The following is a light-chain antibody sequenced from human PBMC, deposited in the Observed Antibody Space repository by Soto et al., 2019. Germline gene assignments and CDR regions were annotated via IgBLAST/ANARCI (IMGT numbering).Light chain of an antibody. CDR3: QQYGNSLT. J-gene: IGKJ4*01. V-gene: IGKV3-20*01. CDR1: QSVSSSF. Sequence: EIVLTQSPGTLSLSPGERATLSCRASQSVSSSFLAWYQQRPGQAPRLLIYGASNRATGIPDRISGSGSGTYFTLTISRLEPEDFAVYSCQQYGNSLTFGGGTKVEIK. CDR2: GAS.